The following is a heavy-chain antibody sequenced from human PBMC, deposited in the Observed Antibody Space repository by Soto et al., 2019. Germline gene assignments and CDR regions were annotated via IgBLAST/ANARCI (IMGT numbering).Heavy chain of an antibody. CDR2: ISGSGGST. J-gene: IGHJ4*02. CDR1: GFTFSSYA. V-gene: IGHV3-23*01. CDR3: AKVWVYYGSGSQDFDY. D-gene: IGHD3-10*01. Sequence: EVQLLESGGGLVQPGGSLRLSCAASGFTFSSYAMSWVRQAPGKGLEWVSAISGSGGSTYYEDSVKGRFTISRDNSKNTLYLQMNSLRAEDTAVYYCAKVWVYYGSGSQDFDYWGQGTLVTVSS.